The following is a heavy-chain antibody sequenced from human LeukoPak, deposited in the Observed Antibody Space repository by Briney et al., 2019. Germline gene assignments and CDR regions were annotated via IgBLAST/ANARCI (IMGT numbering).Heavy chain of an antibody. Sequence: GGSLRLSCAASGFTFSSSAMSGVRQAPGKGLEWVSGISWNSGSIGYADSVKGRFTISRDNAKNSLYLQMNSLRAEDTALYYCAKGILDGTFDYWGQGTLVTVSS. CDR1: GFTFSSSA. CDR2: ISWNSGSI. V-gene: IGHV3-9*01. CDR3: AKGILDGTFDY. J-gene: IGHJ4*02.